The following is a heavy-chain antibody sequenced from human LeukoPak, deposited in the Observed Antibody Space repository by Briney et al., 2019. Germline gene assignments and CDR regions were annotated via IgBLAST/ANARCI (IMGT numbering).Heavy chain of an antibody. D-gene: IGHD3-22*01. CDR1: GGTFSSYA. V-gene: IGHV1-69*13. Sequence: VASVKVSCKASGGTFSSYAISWVLQAPGQGLEWMGGIIPIFGTANYAQKFQGRVTITADESTSTAYMELSSLRSEDTAVYYCARDLGAKYYYDSSGYYPPGYWGQGTLVTVSS. J-gene: IGHJ4*02. CDR2: IIPIFGTA. CDR3: ARDLGAKYYYDSSGYYPPGY.